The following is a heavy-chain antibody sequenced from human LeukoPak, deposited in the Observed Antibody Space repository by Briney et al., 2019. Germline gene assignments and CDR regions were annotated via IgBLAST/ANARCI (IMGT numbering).Heavy chain of an antibody. J-gene: IGHJ4*02. CDR2: INPSGGST. V-gene: IGHV1-46*01. D-gene: IGHD3-10*01. Sequence: ASVKVSCKASGYTFTGYYMHWVRQAPGQGLEWMGIINPSGGSTSYAQKFQGRVTMTRDTSTSTVYMELSSLRSEDTAVYYCATPQLLWFGELNYWGQGTLVTVSS. CDR3: ATPQLLWFGELNY. CDR1: GYTFTGYY.